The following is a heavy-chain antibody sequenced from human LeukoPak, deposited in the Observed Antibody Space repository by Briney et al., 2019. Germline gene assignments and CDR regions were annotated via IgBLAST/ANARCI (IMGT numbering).Heavy chain of an antibody. CDR3: ASHGDYDAFDI. D-gene: IGHD4-17*01. V-gene: IGHV3-74*01. Sequence: GGSLRLSCAASRVTFSNYWMHWVRQAPGKGLVWVSRINSVGSSTSYADSVRGRFTISRDNARNTLYLQMNGLRAEDTAVYYCASHGDYDAFDIWGQGTMVTVSS. CDR2: INSVGSST. J-gene: IGHJ3*02. CDR1: RVTFSNYW.